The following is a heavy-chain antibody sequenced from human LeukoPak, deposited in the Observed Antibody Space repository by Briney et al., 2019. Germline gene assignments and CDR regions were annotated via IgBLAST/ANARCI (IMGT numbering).Heavy chain of an antibody. Sequence: PGGSLRLSCAASGFPFRTHSMSWVRQAPGKGLEWVANIKRDGSEKYYVDSVKGRFTISRDNAKNSLYLQMSNLRAEDTAVYFCARGGGLDVWGQGATVTVSS. CDR2: IKRDGSEK. CDR3: ARGGGLDV. V-gene: IGHV3-7*03. CDR1: GFPFRTHS. D-gene: IGHD3-16*01. J-gene: IGHJ6*02.